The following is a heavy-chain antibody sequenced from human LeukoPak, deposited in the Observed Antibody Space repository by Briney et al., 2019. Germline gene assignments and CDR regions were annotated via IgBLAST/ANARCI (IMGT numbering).Heavy chain of an antibody. D-gene: IGHD6-13*01. V-gene: IGHV3-30-3*01. CDR2: LSYDGSNK. CDR1: GFTFSSYA. CDR3: ARVRSSSWFDY. Sequence: PGGSLRLSCAASGFTFSSYAMHWVRQAPGKGLEWVAVLSYDGSNKYYADSVKGRFTISRDNAKNTLYLQMNSLRAEDTAVYFCARVRSSSWFDYWGQGTLVAVSS. J-gene: IGHJ4*02.